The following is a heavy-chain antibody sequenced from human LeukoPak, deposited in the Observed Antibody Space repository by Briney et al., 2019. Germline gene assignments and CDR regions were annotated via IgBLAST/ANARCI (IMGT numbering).Heavy chain of an antibody. CDR1: GFTFSSYG. Sequence: PGGSLRLSCAASGFTFSSYGMHWVRQAPGQGLEWVAVIWYDGSNKYYADSVKGRFTISRDNSKNTLYLQMNSLRAEDTAVYYCARANSNLDYWGQGTLVTVSS. CDR3: ARANSNLDY. CDR2: IWYDGSNK. D-gene: IGHD6-13*01. J-gene: IGHJ4*02. V-gene: IGHV3-33*01.